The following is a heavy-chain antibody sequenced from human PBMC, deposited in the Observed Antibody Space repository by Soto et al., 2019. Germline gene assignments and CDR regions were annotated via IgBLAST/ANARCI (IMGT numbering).Heavy chain of an antibody. V-gene: IGHV1-3*01. CDR1: GYTFTSYA. CDR3: ARGGRTMVRGVIGWFDP. J-gene: IGHJ5*02. CDR2: INAGNGNT. Sequence: QVQLVQSGAEVKKPGASVKVSCKASGYTFTSYAMHWVRQAPGQRLEWMGWINAGNGNTKYSQKFQGRVTITRDTAASTAYMELSRLRSEDTAVYYCARGGRTMVRGVIGWFDPWGQGTLVTVSS. D-gene: IGHD3-10*01.